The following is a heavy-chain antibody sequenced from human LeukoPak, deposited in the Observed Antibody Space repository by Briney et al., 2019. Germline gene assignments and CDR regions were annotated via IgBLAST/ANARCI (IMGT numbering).Heavy chain of an antibody. J-gene: IGHJ4*02. D-gene: IGHD3-10*01. Sequence: GGSLRLSCAASGFTVNNYMNWFRRAPGKGLEWVLVIQSGDTTYYAHYLKARFTSSRDTTKNALYLQMNSLRAEDTAVYYCAKIPRRVRGVITDYWGQGTLVTVSS. V-gene: IGHV3-53*01. CDR3: AKIPRRVRGVITDY. CDR1: GFTVNNY. CDR2: IQSGDTT.